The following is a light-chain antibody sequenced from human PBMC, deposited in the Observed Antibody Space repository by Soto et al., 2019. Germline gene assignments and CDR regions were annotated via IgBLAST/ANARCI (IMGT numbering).Light chain of an antibody. CDR1: QSVSSN. CDR3: QQYNNWPPIT. Sequence: EIVMTQSPATLSVSPGERATLSCRASQSVSSNLAWYQQKPGQAPRLLIYGASTRATGIPARFSGSGSGTDFPLTISSLQSKDFAVYYCQQYNNWPPITFGQGTKLEIK. CDR2: GAS. V-gene: IGKV3-15*01. J-gene: IGKJ2*01.